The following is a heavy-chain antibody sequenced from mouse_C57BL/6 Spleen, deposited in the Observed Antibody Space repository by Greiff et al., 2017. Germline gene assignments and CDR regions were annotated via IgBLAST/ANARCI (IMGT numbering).Heavy chain of an antibody. Sequence: EVMLVESGGGLVKPGGSLKLSCAASGFTFSSYAMSWVRQTPEKRLEWVATISDGGSYTYCPDNVKGRFTISRDNAKNNLYLQMSHLKSEDTAMYYCARSYDYDYWGQGTTLTVSS. CDR3: ARSYDYDY. CDR1: GFTFSSYA. CDR2: ISDGGSYT. J-gene: IGHJ2*01. V-gene: IGHV5-4*03. D-gene: IGHD2-4*01.